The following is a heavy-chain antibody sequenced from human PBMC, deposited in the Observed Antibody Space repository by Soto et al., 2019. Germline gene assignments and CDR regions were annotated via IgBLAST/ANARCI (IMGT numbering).Heavy chain of an antibody. V-gene: IGHV1-58*01. CDR3: AADHYDSSGYYPGS. CDR1: GFTFTSSA. D-gene: IGHD3-22*01. Sequence: ASVKVSCKASGFTFTSSAVQWVRQARGQRLEWIGWIVVGRGNTNYAQNFQERVTITRDMSTSTAYMELSSLRSEDTAVYYCAADHYDSSGYYPGSWGPGTLVTVSS. CDR2: IVVGRGNT. J-gene: IGHJ5*02.